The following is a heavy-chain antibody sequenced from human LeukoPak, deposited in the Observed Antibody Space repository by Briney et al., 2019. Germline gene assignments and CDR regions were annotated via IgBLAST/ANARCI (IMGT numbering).Heavy chain of an antibody. CDR3: AKESSWYGLDY. J-gene: IGHJ4*02. CDR2: ISWNSGSI. CDR1: GFTFSSYD. Sequence: GGSLRLSCAVSGFTFSSYDMNWVRQAPGKGLEWVSGISWNSGSIGYADSVKGRFTNSRDNAKNSLYLQMNSLRAEDTALYYCAKESSWYGLDYWGQGTLVTVSS. D-gene: IGHD6-13*01. V-gene: IGHV3-9*01.